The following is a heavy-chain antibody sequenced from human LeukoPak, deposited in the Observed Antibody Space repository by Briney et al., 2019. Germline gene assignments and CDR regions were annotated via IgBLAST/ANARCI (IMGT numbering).Heavy chain of an antibody. CDR3: ASSLGPSWFDP. Sequence: SETLSLTCSVYGGSFNGYVWSWIRQSPQKGLEWLGEINHTGNTKYNPSLKSRVTISVDTSKNQFSLKLSSVTAADTAVYYCASSLGPSWFDPWGQGTLVTVSS. D-gene: IGHD3-16*01. CDR2: INHTGNT. CDR1: GGSFNGYV. V-gene: IGHV4-34*01. J-gene: IGHJ5*02.